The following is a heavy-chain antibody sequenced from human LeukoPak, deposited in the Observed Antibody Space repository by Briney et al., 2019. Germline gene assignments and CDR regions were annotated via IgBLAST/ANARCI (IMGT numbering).Heavy chain of an antibody. D-gene: IGHD1-1*01. Sequence: GGSLRLSCAASGFTFSSYSMNWVRQAPGKGLEWVSYISSSSSTIYYADSVKGRFTISRDNAKNSLYLQMNSLRAEDTAVYYCARDGNNWNDFPPVYNWFDPWGQGTLVTVSS. CDR3: ARDGNNWNDFPPVYNWFDP. CDR1: GFTFSSYS. J-gene: IGHJ5*02. V-gene: IGHV3-48*01. CDR2: ISSSSSTI.